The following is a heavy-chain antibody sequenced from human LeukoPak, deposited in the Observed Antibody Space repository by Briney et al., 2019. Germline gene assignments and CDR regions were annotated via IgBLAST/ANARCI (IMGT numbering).Heavy chain of an antibody. CDR2: IIYSGDT. Sequence: SETLSLTCTVSGGSISSSDYFWTWIRQPPGKGLEWIGYIIYSGDTYYNPSLKSRVTMSLDKSKNQFSLKLRSVTAADTAIYYCARDGDFYYAMDVWGQGTTVTVSS. V-gene: IGHV4-30-4*01. CDR1: GGSISSSDYF. D-gene: IGHD3-16*01. J-gene: IGHJ6*02. CDR3: ARDGDFYYAMDV.